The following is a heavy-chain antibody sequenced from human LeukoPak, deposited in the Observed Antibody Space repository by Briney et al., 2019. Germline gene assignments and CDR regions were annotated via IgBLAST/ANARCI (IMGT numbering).Heavy chain of an antibody. D-gene: IGHD5-12*01. CDR2: ISWNSGSI. J-gene: IGHJ4*02. Sequence: GGSLRLSCAASGFTFDDYAMHWVRQAPGKGLEGVSGISWNSGSIGYADSAKGRFTISRDNAKNSLYLQMNSLRAEDTALYYCAKGGPSGYSGCFDYWGQGTLVTVSS. V-gene: IGHV3-9*01. CDR3: AKGGPSGYSGCFDY. CDR1: GFTFDDYA.